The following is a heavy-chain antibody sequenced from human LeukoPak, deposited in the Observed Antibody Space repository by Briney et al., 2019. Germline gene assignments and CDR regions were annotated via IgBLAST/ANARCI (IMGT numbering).Heavy chain of an antibody. V-gene: IGHV3-30*18. Sequence: PGVSLRLSCAASGFTLSSYGMHWVRQAPGKGLEWVAVISYDGSNKYYADSVKGRFTISRDNSKNTLYLQMNSLRAEDTAVYYCAKDQAPYSREAQHPFDYWGQGTLVTVSS. D-gene: IGHD2-21*01. CDR3: AKDQAPYSREAQHPFDY. CDR1: GFTLSSYG. J-gene: IGHJ4*02. CDR2: ISYDGSNK.